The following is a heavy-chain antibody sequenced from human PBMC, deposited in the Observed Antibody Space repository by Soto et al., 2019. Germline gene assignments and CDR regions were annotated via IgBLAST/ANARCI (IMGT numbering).Heavy chain of an antibody. CDR3: ARDMPYPITSPLYSSTNEIGMDV. CDR2: INPSGGST. J-gene: IGHJ6*02. Sequence: GASVKVSCKASGYTFTSYYMHWVRQAPGQGLEWMGIINPSGGSTSYAQKFQGRVTMTRDTSTSTVYMELSSLRSEDTAVYYCARDMPYPITSPLYSSTNEIGMDVWGQGTTVTVSS. CDR1: GYTFTSYY. V-gene: IGHV1-46*01. D-gene: IGHD2-2*01.